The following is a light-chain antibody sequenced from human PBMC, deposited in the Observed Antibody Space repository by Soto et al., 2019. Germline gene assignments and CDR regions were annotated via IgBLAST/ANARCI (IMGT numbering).Light chain of an antibody. Sequence: EIVMTQSPATLSVSPGERATLSCRASQSVSSNLAWYQQKPGQAPRLLIYGASTRATGIPGRFSAIGSGTDFTLTISSLQSEAFAVYNCQQYKNWPQTFGQGTKMEIK. J-gene: IGKJ2*01. V-gene: IGKV3-15*01. CDR2: GAS. CDR3: QQYKNWPQT. CDR1: QSVSSN.